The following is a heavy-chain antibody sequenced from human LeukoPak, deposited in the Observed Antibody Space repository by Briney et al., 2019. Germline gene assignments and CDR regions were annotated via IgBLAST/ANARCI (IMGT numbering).Heavy chain of an antibody. Sequence: GGSLRLSCAASGFTFSSYGMHWVRQAPGKGLEWVAFIRYDGSNKYYADSVKGRFTISRDNSKNTLYLQMNSLRAEDTAVYYCARGRYCSGGSCYSEDEAFDIWGQGTMVTVSS. D-gene: IGHD2-15*01. CDR3: ARGRYCSGGSCYSEDEAFDI. CDR1: GFTFSSYG. V-gene: IGHV3-30*02. CDR2: IRYDGSNK. J-gene: IGHJ3*02.